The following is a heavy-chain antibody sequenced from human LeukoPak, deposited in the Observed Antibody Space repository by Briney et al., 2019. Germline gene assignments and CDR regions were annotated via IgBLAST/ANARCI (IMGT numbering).Heavy chain of an antibody. CDR1: GYSISNGYY. CDR2: IYHSGST. CDR3: ARDETYSSDWQSNHYYYYMDV. Sequence: SETLSLTCSVSGYSISNGYYWGWIRQPPGKGLEWIGSIYHSGSTNCNPSLKSRVDISVDTSKNQFSLKVNSVTAADTAVYFCARDETYSSDWQSNHYYYYMDVWGKGTTVTVSS. J-gene: IGHJ6*03. V-gene: IGHV4-38-2*02. D-gene: IGHD6-19*01.